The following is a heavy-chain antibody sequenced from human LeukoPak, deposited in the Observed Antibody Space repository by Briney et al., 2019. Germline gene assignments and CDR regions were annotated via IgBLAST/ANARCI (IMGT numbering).Heavy chain of an antibody. Sequence: GGSLRLSCAASGFTFSSYGMHWVRQAPGKGLERVAVIWYDGSNKYYADSVKGRFTISRDNSKNTLYLQMNSLRAEDTAVYYCAKALWFGELFAGFDYWGQGTLVTVSS. J-gene: IGHJ4*02. V-gene: IGHV3-33*06. CDR3: AKALWFGELFAGFDY. D-gene: IGHD3-10*01. CDR2: IWYDGSNK. CDR1: GFTFSSYG.